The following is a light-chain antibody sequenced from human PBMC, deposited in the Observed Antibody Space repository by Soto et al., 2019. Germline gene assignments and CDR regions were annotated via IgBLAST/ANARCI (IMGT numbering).Light chain of an antibody. Sequence: QSALTQPASVSGSPGQALTISCTGTSSDFGGYDYVSWYQQHPGKAPKILIYDVSNRPSGVSNRFSGSKSGNTASLTISGLQAEDEADYYCSSYRRSSSSYVFRNGTKVTVL. CDR3: SSYRRSSSSYV. CDR1: SSDFGGYDY. J-gene: IGLJ1*01. V-gene: IGLV2-14*01. CDR2: DVS.